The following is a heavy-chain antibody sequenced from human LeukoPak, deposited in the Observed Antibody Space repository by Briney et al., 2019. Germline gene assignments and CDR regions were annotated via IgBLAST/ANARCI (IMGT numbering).Heavy chain of an antibody. V-gene: IGHV4-59*01. CDR1: GGSISSYY. J-gene: IGHJ4*02. Sequence: PSETLSLTCTVSGGSISSYYWSWIRQPPGKGLEWIGYIYYSGSTNYNPSLKSRVTISVDTSKNQFSLKLSSVTAADTVVYYCARGHIAAAGSFDYWGQGTLVTVSS. CDR3: ARGHIAAAGSFDY. D-gene: IGHD6-13*01. CDR2: IYYSGST.